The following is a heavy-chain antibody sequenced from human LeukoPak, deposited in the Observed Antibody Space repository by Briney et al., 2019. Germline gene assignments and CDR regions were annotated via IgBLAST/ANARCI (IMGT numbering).Heavy chain of an antibody. Sequence: ASVKVSCKASGYTFTSYGISWVRQAPGQGLEGMGWISAYNGNTNYAQKLQGRVTMTTDTSTSTAYMELRSLRSDDTAVYYCARGGYFDWSPKSWFDPWGQGTLVTVSS. V-gene: IGHV1-18*01. CDR3: ARGGYFDWSPKSWFDP. D-gene: IGHD3-9*01. CDR2: ISAYNGNT. CDR1: GYTFTSYG. J-gene: IGHJ5*02.